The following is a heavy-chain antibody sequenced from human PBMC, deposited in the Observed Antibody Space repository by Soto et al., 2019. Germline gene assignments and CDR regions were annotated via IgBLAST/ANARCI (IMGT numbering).Heavy chain of an antibody. CDR1: GGSISSGGYY. CDR2: IYYSGST. V-gene: IGHV4-61*08. Sequence: ETLSLTCAVSGGSISSGGYYWSWIRQPPGKGLEWIGYIYYSGSTNYNPSLKSRVTISVDTSKNQFSLKLSSVTAADTAVYYCARAYGGYADYWGQGALVTVSS. D-gene: IGHD5-12*01. J-gene: IGHJ4*02. CDR3: ARAYGGYADY.